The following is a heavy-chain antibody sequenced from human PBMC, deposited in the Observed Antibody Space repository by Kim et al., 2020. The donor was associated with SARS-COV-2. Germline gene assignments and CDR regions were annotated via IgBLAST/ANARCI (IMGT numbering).Heavy chain of an antibody. J-gene: IGHJ5*02. CDR1: GFTVSSNY. V-gene: IGHV3-53*01. CDR2: IYSGGST. D-gene: IGHD3-10*01. CDR3: AREGGDYGSGRGWFDP. Sequence: GGSLRLSCAASGFTVSSNYMSWVRQAPGKGLEWVSVIYSGGSTYYADSVKGRFTISRDNSKNTLYLQMNSLRAEDTAVYYCAREGGDYGSGRGWFDPWGQGTLVTVSS.